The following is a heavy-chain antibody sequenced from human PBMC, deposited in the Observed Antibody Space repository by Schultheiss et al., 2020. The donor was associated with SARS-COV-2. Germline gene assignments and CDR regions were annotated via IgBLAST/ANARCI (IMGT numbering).Heavy chain of an antibody. CDR3: ARVQWLYYYFDY. J-gene: IGHJ4*02. D-gene: IGHD3-22*01. CDR2: ISSSGSTI. Sequence: GGSLRLSCAASGFTFSSYAMHWVRQAPGKGLEWVSYISSSGSTIYYADSVKGRFTISRDNAKNSLYLQMNSLRAEDTAVYYCARVQWLYYYFDYWGQGTLVTVSS. CDR1: GFTFSSYA. V-gene: IGHV3-48*03.